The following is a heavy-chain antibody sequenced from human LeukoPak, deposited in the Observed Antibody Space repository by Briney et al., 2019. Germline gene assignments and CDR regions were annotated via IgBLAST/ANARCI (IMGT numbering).Heavy chain of an antibody. V-gene: IGHV1-69-2*01. D-gene: IGHD2-2*01. CDR3: ATASVYCSSTSCYGGFDP. Sequence: EASVKISCKVSGYTFTDYYMHWVQQAPGKGLEWMGLVDPEDGKTIYAEKFQGRVTITAGTSTDTAYMELSSLRSEDTAVYYCATASVYCSSTSCYGGFDPWGRGTLVTVSS. CDR2: VDPEDGKT. CDR1: GYTFTDYY. J-gene: IGHJ5*02.